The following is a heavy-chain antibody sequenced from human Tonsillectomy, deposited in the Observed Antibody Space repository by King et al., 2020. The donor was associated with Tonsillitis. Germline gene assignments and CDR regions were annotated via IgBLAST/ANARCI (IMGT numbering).Heavy chain of an antibody. CDR1: GYTFTNYA. CDR3: ARDQGWVPAAIGSGLDWYFDL. CDR2: INTNTGNP. D-gene: IGHD2-2*02. J-gene: IGHJ2*01. Sequence: QLVQSGSELKKPGASVTVSCKASGYTFTNYAMNWVRQAPGQGLEWMGWINTNTGNPTYAQGFIGRFVFSLDTSVSTAYLQISSLKAEDTAVYYCARDQGWVPAAIGSGLDWYFDLWGRGTLVTVSS. V-gene: IGHV7-4-1*02.